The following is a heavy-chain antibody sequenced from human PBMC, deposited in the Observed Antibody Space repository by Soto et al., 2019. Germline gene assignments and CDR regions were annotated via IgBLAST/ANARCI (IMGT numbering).Heavy chain of an antibody. CDR2: VNSAGSQS. CDR1: GFTFSNYW. D-gene: IGHD5-18*01. CDR3: ATGGYSYGWGY. J-gene: IGHJ4*02. Sequence: EVQLVESGGGLVQPGGSLRLSCVGSGFTFSNYWMHWVRQVPGKGPVWVSRVNSAGSQSSYADSVKGRFTVSRDNAKNTLYLEMNSLSADDTAVYYCATGGYSYGWGYWGQGTLVTVSS. V-gene: IGHV3-74*01.